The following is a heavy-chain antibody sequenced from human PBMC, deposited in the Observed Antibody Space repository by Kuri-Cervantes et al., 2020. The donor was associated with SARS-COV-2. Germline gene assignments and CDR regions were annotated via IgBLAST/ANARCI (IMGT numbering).Heavy chain of an antibody. CDR2: ISSSSSTI. J-gene: IGHJ4*02. CDR3: ARDGGGYYDSSGYYGQLGFDY. CDR1: GFTFSSYA. Sequence: GESLRLSCAASGFTFSSYAMSWVRPAPGKGLEWVSYISSSSSTIYYADSVKGRFTISRDNAKNSLYLQMNSLRDEDTAVYYCARDGGGYYDSSGYYGQLGFDYWGQGTLVTVSS. D-gene: IGHD3-22*01. V-gene: IGHV3-48*02.